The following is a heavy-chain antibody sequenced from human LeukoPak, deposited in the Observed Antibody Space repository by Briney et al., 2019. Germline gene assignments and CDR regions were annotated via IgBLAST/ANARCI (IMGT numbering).Heavy chain of an antibody. Sequence: GGSLRLSCAASGFTLSSYAMSWVRQAPGKGLEWVSAISGSGGSTYYADSVKGRFTTSRDNSKNTLYLQMNSLRAEDTAVYYCAKGNRIAVAGTYYYYYGMDVWGQGTTVTVSS. V-gene: IGHV3-23*01. CDR2: ISGSGGST. CDR3: AKGNRIAVAGTYYYYYGMDV. D-gene: IGHD6-19*01. CDR1: GFTLSSYA. J-gene: IGHJ6*02.